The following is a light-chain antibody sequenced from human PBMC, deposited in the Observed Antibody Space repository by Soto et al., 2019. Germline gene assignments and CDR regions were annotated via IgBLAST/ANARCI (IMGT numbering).Light chain of an antibody. CDR2: DAS. V-gene: IGKV3-15*01. Sequence: EVVLSQSPGTLSLSPGERATLSCGASQSVTGNYLAWYQQKPGQAPRLLIYDASTRATDIPARFSGSGSGTEFTLTISNLQSEDFVVYYCQQYNNWPSTFGQGTKVDIK. J-gene: IGKJ1*01. CDR3: QQYNNWPST. CDR1: QSVTGN.